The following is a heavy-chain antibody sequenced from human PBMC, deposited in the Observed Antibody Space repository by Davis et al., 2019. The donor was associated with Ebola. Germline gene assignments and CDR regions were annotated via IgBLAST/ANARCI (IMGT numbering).Heavy chain of an antibody. V-gene: IGHV6-1*01. Sequence: HSQTLSLTCAISGDSVSGSSGAWNWIRQSPSRGLEWLGRIYYSSKWYTDSTLSVKSRITISADTAKNQLSLHLDSVTPEDTAVYYGARGWLRSAFDQWGQGTLVTVSS. J-gene: IGHJ4*02. CDR3: ARGWLRSAFDQ. D-gene: IGHD5-12*01. CDR2: IYYSSKWYT. CDR1: GDSVSGSSGA.